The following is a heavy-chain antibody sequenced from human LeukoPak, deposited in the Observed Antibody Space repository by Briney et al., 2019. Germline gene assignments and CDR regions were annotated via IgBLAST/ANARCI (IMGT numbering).Heavy chain of an antibody. CDR1: GGSISSSSYY. D-gene: IGHD1-26*01. V-gene: IGHV4-39*01. Sequence: QVQLQESGPGLVKPSGTLSLTCAVSGGSISSSSYYWGWIRQPPGKGLEWIGSIYYSGSTYYNPSLKSRVTISVDTSKNQFSLKLSSVTAADTAVYYCPISGNAFDIWGQGTMVTVSS. J-gene: IGHJ3*02. CDR3: PISGNAFDI. CDR2: IYYSGST.